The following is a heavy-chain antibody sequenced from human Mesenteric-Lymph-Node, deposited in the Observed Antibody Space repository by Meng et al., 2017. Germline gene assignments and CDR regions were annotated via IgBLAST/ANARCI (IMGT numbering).Heavy chain of an antibody. V-gene: IGHV1-18*01. CDR2: ISAYNGNT. Sequence: ASVKVSCKASGYTFTSYGISWVRQAPGQGLEWMGWISAYNGNTNYAQKLQGRVTMTTDTSTSTAYMELRSLRSDDTAVYYCAREGVLTTVTTSYYYYYGMDVWGQGTMVTVSS. CDR3: AREGVLTTVTTSYYYYYGMDV. J-gene: IGHJ6*02. CDR1: GYTFTSYG. D-gene: IGHD4-17*01.